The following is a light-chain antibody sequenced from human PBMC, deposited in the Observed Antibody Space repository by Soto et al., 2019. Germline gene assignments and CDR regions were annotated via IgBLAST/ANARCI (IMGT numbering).Light chain of an antibody. CDR2: EVT. J-gene: IGLJ2*01. CDR3: SSYAGSNNFVV. V-gene: IGLV2-8*01. Sequence: QSALTQPPSASGSLGQSVTISCTGSSSGVGTYNYVSWYQQYPGKAPKLMIYEVTKRPSGVPDRFSGSKSGNTASLTVSGLQADDEADYYCSSYAGSNNFVVFGGGTKLTVL. CDR1: SSGVGTYNY.